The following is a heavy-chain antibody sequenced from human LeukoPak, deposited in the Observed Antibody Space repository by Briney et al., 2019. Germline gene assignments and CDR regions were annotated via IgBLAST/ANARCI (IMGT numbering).Heavy chain of an antibody. Sequence: SSETLSLTCTVSGGSISSSSYYWGWIRQPPGKGLEWIGSIYYSGSTYYNPSPKSRVTISVDTSKNQFSLKLSSVTAADTAVYYCARQTGYYDILTGYYNGDAFDIWGQGTMVTVSS. D-gene: IGHD3-9*01. CDR1: GGSISSSSYY. CDR2: IYYSGST. V-gene: IGHV4-39*01. CDR3: ARQTGYYDILTGYYNGDAFDI. J-gene: IGHJ3*02.